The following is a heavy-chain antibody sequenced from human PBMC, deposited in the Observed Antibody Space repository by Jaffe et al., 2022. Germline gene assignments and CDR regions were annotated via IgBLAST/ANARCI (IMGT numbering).Heavy chain of an antibody. CDR3: ARRRTGRHDAFDI. CDR2: INPSDTST. J-gene: IGHJ3*02. CDR1: GYTFTSYY. V-gene: IGHV1-46*01. Sequence: QVQLVQSGAEVKKPGASVKVSCKASGYTFTSYYMHWVRQAPGQGLEWMGIINPSDTSTSYAQKFQGRVTMTRDTSTSTVYMELSSLRSEDTAVYYCARRRTGRHDAFDIWGQGTMVTVSS. D-gene: IGHD1-26*01.